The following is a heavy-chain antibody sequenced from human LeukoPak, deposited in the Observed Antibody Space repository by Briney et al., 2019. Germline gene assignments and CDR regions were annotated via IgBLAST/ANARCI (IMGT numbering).Heavy chain of an antibody. Sequence: GGSLRLSCAASGFTFSSYWMSWVRQAPGKGLEWVANIKQDGSEKYYVDSVKGRFTISRDNAKNSLYLQMNSLRAEDTAVYYCAKEHQGYIAVAAIDYWGQGTLVTVSS. J-gene: IGHJ4*02. CDR2: IKQDGSEK. CDR1: GFTFSSYW. CDR3: AKEHQGYIAVAAIDY. V-gene: IGHV3-7*01. D-gene: IGHD6-19*01.